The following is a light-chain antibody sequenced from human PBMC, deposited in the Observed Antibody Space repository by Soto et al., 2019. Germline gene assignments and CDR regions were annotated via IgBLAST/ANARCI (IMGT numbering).Light chain of an antibody. CDR3: CSYAGSFTWV. CDR1: SSDIGNYNR. Sequence: QSALTQPASVSGSPGQSITISCTGTSSDIGNYNRVSWYQQPPGTAPKLIIYEVNNRPSGVPHRFSGSKSGNTASLTISGLQAEDEADYFCCSYAGSFTWVFGGGTKVTVL. V-gene: IGLV2-18*02. CDR2: EVN. J-gene: IGLJ3*02.